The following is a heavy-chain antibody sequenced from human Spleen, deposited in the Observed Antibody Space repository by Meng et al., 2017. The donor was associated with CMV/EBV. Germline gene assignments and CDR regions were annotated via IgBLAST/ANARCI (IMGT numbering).Heavy chain of an antibody. V-gene: IGHV3-21*01. D-gene: IGHD3-3*01. Sequence: GESLKISCAASGFTVSTNYMSWVRQAPGKGLEWVSSISSSSSYIYYADSVKGRFTISRDNAKNSLYLQMNSLRAEDTAVYYCARDLYYDFWSGYYHQGFDYWGQGTLVTVSS. CDR1: GFTVSTNY. J-gene: IGHJ4*02. CDR3: ARDLYYDFWSGYYHQGFDY. CDR2: ISSSSSYI.